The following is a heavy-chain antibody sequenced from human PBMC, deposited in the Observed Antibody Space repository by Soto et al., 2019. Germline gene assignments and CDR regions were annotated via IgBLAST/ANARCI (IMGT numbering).Heavy chain of an antibody. CDR3: ARAHYDFWSGYYLWFDP. CDR2: IYYSGST. J-gene: IGHJ5*02. D-gene: IGHD3-3*01. CDR1: GGSISSSSYY. V-gene: IGHV4-39*01. Sequence: SETLSLTCTVSGGSISSSSYYWGRIRQPPGKGLEWIGSIYYSGSTYYNPSLKSRVTISVDTSKNQFSLKLSSVTAADTAVYYCARAHYDFWSGYYLWFDPWGQGTLVTVSS.